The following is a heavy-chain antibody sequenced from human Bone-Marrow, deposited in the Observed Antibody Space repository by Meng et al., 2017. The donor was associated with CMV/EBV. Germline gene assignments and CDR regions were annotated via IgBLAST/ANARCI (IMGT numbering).Heavy chain of an antibody. CDR2: INPSGGSA. CDR1: GYIFTTYY. V-gene: IGHV1-46*01. Sequence: SCKASGYIFTTYYVHWVRQAPGQGLEWMGIINPSGGSATYAKKFQGRVTMTRDTSTSTVYMELSSLRSEDTAVYYCARGGSSSGYYRYWGQGTLVTVSS. D-gene: IGHD3-22*01. CDR3: ARGGSSSGYYRY. J-gene: IGHJ4*02.